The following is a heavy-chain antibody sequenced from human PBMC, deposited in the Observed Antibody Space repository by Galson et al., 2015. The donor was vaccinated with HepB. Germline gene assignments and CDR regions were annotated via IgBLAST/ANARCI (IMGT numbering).Heavy chain of an antibody. Sequence: SLRLSCAASGFTFEDYAMHWVRQVPGKGLEWVSGISWNSDSTGYADSVRGRFTISRDNAKYSLYLQMNSLRAEDTALYYCAQDLTYYYGSGSYFVGMDVWGQGTTVTVSS. CDR3: AQDLTYYYGSGSYFVGMDV. D-gene: IGHD3-10*01. CDR2: ISWNSDST. CDR1: GFTFEDYA. V-gene: IGHV3-9*01. J-gene: IGHJ6*02.